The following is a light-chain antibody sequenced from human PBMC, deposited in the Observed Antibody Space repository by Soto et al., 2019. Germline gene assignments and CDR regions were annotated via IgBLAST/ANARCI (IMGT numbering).Light chain of an antibody. V-gene: IGLV1-40*01. CDR3: QSYDSSLSGVV. CDR1: RSNIGAGYD. CDR2: VNN. J-gene: IGLJ2*01. Sequence: QSVLTQPPSVSGAPGQRVTISCSGSRSNIGAGYDVHWYQQLPGTAPKLLIYVNNNRPSGVPDRFSGSKSGTSASLAITGLQAEDEADYYCQSYDSSLSGVVFGGGTKVTVL.